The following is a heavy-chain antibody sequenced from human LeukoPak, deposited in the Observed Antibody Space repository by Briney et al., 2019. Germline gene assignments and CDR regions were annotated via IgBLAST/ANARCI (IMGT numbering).Heavy chain of an antibody. Sequence: KPSAPLSLTCTVSGGSISSYYWSWIRQPPGKGLEWSGYIYYSGSTNYNPSLKSRVTISVDTSKNQFSLKLSSVTAADTAVYYCARVVSVLAAAGTDVWFDPWGQGTLVTVSS. V-gene: IGHV4-59*01. D-gene: IGHD6-13*01. J-gene: IGHJ5*02. CDR2: IYYSGST. CDR3: ARVVSVLAAAGTDVWFDP. CDR1: GGSISSYY.